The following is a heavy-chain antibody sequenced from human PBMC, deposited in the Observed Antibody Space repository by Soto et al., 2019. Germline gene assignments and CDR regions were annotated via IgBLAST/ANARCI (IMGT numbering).Heavy chain of an antibody. D-gene: IGHD3-22*01. V-gene: IGHV4-59*01. Sequence: PSETLSLTCTVSGGSISSYYWSWIRQPPGKGLEWIGYIYYSGSTNYNPSLKSRVTISVDTSKNQLSLKLSSVTAADTAVYYCARDKMGYYDSSGHYYYYGMDVWGQGTTVTVSS. CDR2: IYYSGST. J-gene: IGHJ6*02. CDR3: ARDKMGYYDSSGHYYYYGMDV. CDR1: GGSISSYY.